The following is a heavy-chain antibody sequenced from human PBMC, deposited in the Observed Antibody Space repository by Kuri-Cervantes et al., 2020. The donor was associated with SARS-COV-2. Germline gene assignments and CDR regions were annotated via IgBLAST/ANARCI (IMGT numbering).Heavy chain of an antibody. CDR1: GFTFSSYG. CDR3: ARAELRLIDY. CDR2: ISYDGSNK. J-gene: IGHJ4*02. V-gene: IGHV3-30*03. D-gene: IGHD1-26*01. Sequence: GESLKISCAASGFTFSSYGMHWVRQAPGKGLEWVAVISYDGSNKYYADSVKGRFTISRDNSKNTLYLQMNSLRAKDTAVYYCARAELRLIDYWGQGTLVTVSS.